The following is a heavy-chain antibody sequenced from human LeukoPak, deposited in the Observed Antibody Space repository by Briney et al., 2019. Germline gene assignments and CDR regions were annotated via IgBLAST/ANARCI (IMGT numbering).Heavy chain of an antibody. D-gene: IGHD6-13*01. CDR2: INHSGST. V-gene: IGHV4-34*01. CDR1: GGSFSGYY. Sequence: SETLSLTCAVYGGSFSGYYWSWIRQPPGKGLEWIGEINHSGSTNYNPSLKSRVTISVDTSKNQSSLKLSSVTAADTAVYYCARGPLAAAVHWGQGTLVTVSS. CDR3: ARGPLAAAVH. J-gene: IGHJ4*02.